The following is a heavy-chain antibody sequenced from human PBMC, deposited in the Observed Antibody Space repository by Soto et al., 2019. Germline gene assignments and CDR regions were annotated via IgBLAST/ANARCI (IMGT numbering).Heavy chain of an antibody. CDR1: GFTFGSRP. CDR3: ARGSTDSYPGSRIFDF. CDR2: ITDTGGDA. D-gene: IGHD3-10*01. V-gene: IGHV3-23*01. Sequence: GGSLKLSLVASGFTFGSRPMGGVGRAPGGGLEWVSTITDTGGDAKYADSVRGRFTISRDNSKNTLYLQMSSLRAEDSAVYYCARGSTDSYPGSRIFDFWGRGTLVTVSS. J-gene: IGHJ4*02.